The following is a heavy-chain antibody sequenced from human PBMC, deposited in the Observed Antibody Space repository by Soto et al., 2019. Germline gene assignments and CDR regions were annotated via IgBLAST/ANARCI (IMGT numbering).Heavy chain of an antibody. Sequence: EVQLVESGGGLVQPGGSLRLSCAASGFTFSSYWMSWVRQAPGKGLAWVANIKQDGSENYYVDSVTGRFTISRDNAKNSLYLQMNSLRAEDTAVYYCARKAGIGYSSSWYYYYYGMDVWGQGTTVTVSS. CDR3: ARKAGIGYSSSWYYYYYGMDV. V-gene: IGHV3-7*01. CDR1: GFTFSSYW. J-gene: IGHJ6*02. CDR2: IKQDGSEN. D-gene: IGHD6-13*01.